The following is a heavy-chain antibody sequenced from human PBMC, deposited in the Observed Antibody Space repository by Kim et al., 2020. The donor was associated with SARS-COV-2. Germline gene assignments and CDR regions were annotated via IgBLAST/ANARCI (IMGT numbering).Heavy chain of an antibody. CDR2: IYYSGST. D-gene: IGHD6-19*01. V-gene: IGHV4-39*01. CDR3: ARPTSSGWTPFDY. Sequence: SETLSLTCTVSGGSISRSTYYWGWIRQPPGKGLEWIGSIYYSGSTYFNPSLKTRVTISVDTSKNQFSLKLSSVTAADTAVYYCARPTSSGWTPFDYWGPGTLVTVSS. CDR1: GGSISRSTYY. J-gene: IGHJ4*02.